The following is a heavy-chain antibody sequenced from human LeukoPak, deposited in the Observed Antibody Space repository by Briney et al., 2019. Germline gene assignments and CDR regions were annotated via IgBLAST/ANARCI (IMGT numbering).Heavy chain of an antibody. Sequence: GGSLRLSCAVSGLTFNKYAMNWVRQGPGKGLEWVSGIGASGATTYYADSVKGRFTISRDNSKNTLFLQLKSLRADDTGVYFCAKDLGAVAGTIVNDYWGQGTPVTVSS. J-gene: IGHJ4*02. D-gene: IGHD6-19*01. CDR2: IGASGATT. V-gene: IGHV3-23*01. CDR3: AKDLGAVAGTIVNDY. CDR1: GLTFNKYA.